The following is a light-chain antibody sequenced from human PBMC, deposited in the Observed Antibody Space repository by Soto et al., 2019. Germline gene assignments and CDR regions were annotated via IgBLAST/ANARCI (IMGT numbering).Light chain of an antibody. CDR3: SSYAGINNLGV. J-gene: IGLJ1*01. V-gene: IGLV2-8*01. Sequence: QSALTQPPSASGSPGQSVTISCTGTSSDVGGYKYVSWYQQHPGKAPKLMIFEVNTRPSGVTDRFSGSKSGNTASLTVSGLQAEDEADYYCSSYAGINNLGVFGTGTKLTVL. CDR1: SSDVGGYKY. CDR2: EVN.